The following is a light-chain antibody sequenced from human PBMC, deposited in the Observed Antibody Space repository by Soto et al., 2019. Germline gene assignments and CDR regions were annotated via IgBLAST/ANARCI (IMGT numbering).Light chain of an antibody. Sequence: DIQLTQSPSFMSASVGDIVTITCRASQGIAGSLAWYQQKPGKPPKLLIYAESTLQSGVPSRFSGSGSGTRGTLTISSLQPEDFATYYCQQVKSYPRTFGGGTKVDIK. CDR2: AES. CDR3: QQVKSYPRT. CDR1: QGIAGS. V-gene: IGKV1-9*01. J-gene: IGKJ4*01.